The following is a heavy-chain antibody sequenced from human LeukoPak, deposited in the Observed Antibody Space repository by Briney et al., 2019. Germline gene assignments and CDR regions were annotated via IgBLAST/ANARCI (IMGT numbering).Heavy chain of an antibody. D-gene: IGHD3-3*01. J-gene: IGHJ3*02. CDR2: IYTSGST. V-gene: IGHV4-4*07. CDR3: ARLAIFGVVYDAFDI. CDR1: GGSISSYY. Sequence: SETLSLTCTVSGGSISSYYWSWIRQPAGKGLEWIGRIYTSGSTNYNPSLKSRVTMSVDTSKNQFSLKLSSVTAADTAVYYCARLAIFGVVYDAFDIWGQGTMVTVSS.